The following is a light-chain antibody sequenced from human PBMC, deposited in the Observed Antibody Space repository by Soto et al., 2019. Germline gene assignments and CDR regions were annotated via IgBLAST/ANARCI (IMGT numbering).Light chain of an antibody. CDR2: AAS. Sequence: DIQMTQSPSSLSASMGDRVTFTCRASRGITNHLAWYQQKPGKVPKLLIYAASTLQSGVPSRFSGSGSGTDFTLTISSLQPEDVATYFCLTYNSGLWTFGQGTKVEIK. V-gene: IGKV1-27*01. J-gene: IGKJ1*01. CDR3: LTYNSGLWT. CDR1: RGITNH.